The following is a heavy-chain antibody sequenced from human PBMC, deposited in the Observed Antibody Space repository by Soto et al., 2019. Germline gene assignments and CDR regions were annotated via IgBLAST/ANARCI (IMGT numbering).Heavy chain of an antibody. CDR1: GGSFSGYY. V-gene: IGHV4-34*01. CDR2: INHSGST. Sequence: SETLSLTCAVYGGSFSGYYWSWIRQPPGKGLEWIGEINHSGSTNYNPSLKSRVPIPVDTSKNQFSLKLSPVTAADTAVYYCARGVGGIAAAGTPSSYYYYYGMDVWGQGTTVTVSS. D-gene: IGHD6-13*01. J-gene: IGHJ6*02. CDR3: ARGVGGIAAAGTPSSYYYYYGMDV.